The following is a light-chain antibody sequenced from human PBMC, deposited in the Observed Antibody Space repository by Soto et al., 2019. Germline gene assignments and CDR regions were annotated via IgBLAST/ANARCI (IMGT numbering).Light chain of an antibody. J-gene: IGKJ1*01. V-gene: IGKV1-39*01. CDR1: QSISNH. Sequence: DIQMTQSPSSLSASVEDRVIITCRASQSISNHLNWYQQKPGKAPKLLIFAASSLQSGVPSRFSGSRSGPDFTLTISSLQTEDFATYYCQQSYSSPPTFGQGTQVDIK. CDR2: AAS. CDR3: QQSYSSPPT.